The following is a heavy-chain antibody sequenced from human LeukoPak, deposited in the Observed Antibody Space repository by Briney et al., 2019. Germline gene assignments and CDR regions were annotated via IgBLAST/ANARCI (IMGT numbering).Heavy chain of an antibody. J-gene: IGHJ4*02. CDR2: ISKDGSSP. Sequence: PGGSLRLSCAASGFTFSSYWMHWVRQAPGKGLVWVSRISKDGSSPYYADSVKGRFTISRDNAKNTLYLQMNSLRAEDTAVYYCARDEVGVGATHDYWGQGTLVTVSS. CDR1: GFTFSSYW. D-gene: IGHD1-26*01. CDR3: ARDEVGVGATHDY. V-gene: IGHV3-74*01.